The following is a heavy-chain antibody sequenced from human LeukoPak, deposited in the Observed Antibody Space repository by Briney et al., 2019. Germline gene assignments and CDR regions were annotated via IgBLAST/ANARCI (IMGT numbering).Heavy chain of an antibody. CDR3: ARDAADYYDSSGYYRRFDP. D-gene: IGHD3-22*01. J-gene: IGHJ5*02. CDR1: GGSISSYY. Sequence: SETLSLTCTVSGGSISSYYWSWIRRPPGKGLEWIGYIYYSGSTNYNPSLKSRVTISVDTSKNQFSLKLSSVTAADTAVYYCARDAADYYDSSGYYRRFDPWGQGTLVTVSS. V-gene: IGHV4-59*01. CDR2: IYYSGST.